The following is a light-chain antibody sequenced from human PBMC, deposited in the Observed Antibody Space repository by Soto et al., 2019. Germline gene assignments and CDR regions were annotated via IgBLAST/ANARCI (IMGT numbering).Light chain of an antibody. J-gene: IGKJ1*01. CDR1: QSVSSSY. CDR3: QQYDSSPRT. V-gene: IGKV3-20*01. Sequence: EIVLTQSPGTLSLSLGERATLSCRASQSVSSSYLAWYQQKPGQAHRLLIYGASSRATGIPDRFSGSGSGTDFTLTISRLEPEDVAMYYCQQYDSSPRTFGQGTKVEIK. CDR2: GAS.